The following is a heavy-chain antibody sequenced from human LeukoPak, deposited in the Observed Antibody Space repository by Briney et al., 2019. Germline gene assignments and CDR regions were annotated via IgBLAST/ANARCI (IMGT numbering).Heavy chain of an antibody. D-gene: IGHD1-26*01. V-gene: IGHV3-30*18. Sequence: PGRSLRLSCAASGFNFSIYGMHWVRQAPGKGLDWVAVISFDGSNKYYADSVKGRFTISRDNSKNTLNLQMNSLRAEDTAVYYCAKDTLNRSRSYYFNYYYGMDVWGQGTTVTVSS. CDR2: ISFDGSNK. CDR1: GFNFSIYG. CDR3: AKDTLNRSRSYYFNYYYGMDV. J-gene: IGHJ6*02.